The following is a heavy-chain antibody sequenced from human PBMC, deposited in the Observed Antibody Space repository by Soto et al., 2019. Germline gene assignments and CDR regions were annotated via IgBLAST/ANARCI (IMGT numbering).Heavy chain of an antibody. D-gene: IGHD6-19*01. CDR3: AGGRIVVAGSSAYYSMDV. Sequence: QVHLLLQSGAEVKKPGSSVKVACKASGGNPSNSAISWVRQAPGQGLEWMGGIIPVFGIISHAQNFQGRVKITADESTSTAYMELSSLRSEDTAVYFCAGGRIVVAGSSAYYSMDVWCQGTKVTVSS. J-gene: IGHJ6*02. CDR2: IIPVFGII. CDR1: GGNPSNSA. V-gene: IGHV1-69*01.